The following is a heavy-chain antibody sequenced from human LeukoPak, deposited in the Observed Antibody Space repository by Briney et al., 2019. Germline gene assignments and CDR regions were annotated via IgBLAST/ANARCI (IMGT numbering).Heavy chain of an antibody. CDR2: INSDGSST. CDR1: GFTFSSYW. CDR3: ARDRGYYDSSGYFIGSFGAFDI. D-gene: IGHD3-22*01. V-gene: IGHV3-74*01. Sequence: GGSVRLSCAASGFTFSSYWMHWVRQAPGKGLVWVSRINSDGSSTSYADSVKGRFTISRDNAKNTLYLQMNSLRAEDTAVYYCARDRGYYDSSGYFIGSFGAFDIWGQGTMVTVSS. J-gene: IGHJ3*02.